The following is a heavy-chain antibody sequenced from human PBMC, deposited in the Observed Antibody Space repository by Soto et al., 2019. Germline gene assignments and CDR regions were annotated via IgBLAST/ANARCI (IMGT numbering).Heavy chain of an antibody. CDR1: TFTFSNHW. CDR3: ARIYCSTTSCYIDY. CDR2: INQGGSAK. V-gene: IGHV3-7*01. J-gene: IGHJ4*02. D-gene: IGHD2-2*02. Sequence: HPVGSLRLSCAASTFTFSNHWMSWVRQAPGKGLEWVANINQGGSAKYYLDSVKGRFTISRDNAKNSLDLQMNSLRAEDTAVYYCARIYCSTTSCYIDYWGQGTLVTVSS.